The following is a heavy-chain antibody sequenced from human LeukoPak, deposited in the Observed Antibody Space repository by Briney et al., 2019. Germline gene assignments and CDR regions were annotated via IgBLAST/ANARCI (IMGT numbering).Heavy chain of an antibody. CDR1: GGSIGRGGYS. J-gene: IGHJ5*02. CDR2: IYHSGST. Sequence: SETLSLTGAASGGSIGRGGYSGGWIGRPPGKALEGLGYIYHSGSTYYNPSLKSRVTVSVDRSKNQFSLKLSSVTAADTAVYYCARGSIAARPEGWFDPWGQGTLVTVSS. V-gene: IGHV4-30-2*01. D-gene: IGHD6-6*01. CDR3: ARGSIAARPEGWFDP.